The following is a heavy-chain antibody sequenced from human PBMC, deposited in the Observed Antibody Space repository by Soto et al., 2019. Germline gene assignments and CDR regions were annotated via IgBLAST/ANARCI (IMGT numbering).Heavy chain of an antibody. J-gene: IGHJ3*02. CDR2: IYYSGST. V-gene: IGHV4-39*01. CDR1: GGSISSSSYY. Sequence: QLQLQESGPGLVKPSETLSLTCTVSGGSISSSSYYWGWIRQPPGKGLEWIGSIYYSGSTYYNPSLKSRVTISVDTSKNQFSLKLSSVTAADTAVYYCARGVGATIVGAFDIWGQGTMVTVSS. CDR3: ARGVGATIVGAFDI. D-gene: IGHD1-26*01.